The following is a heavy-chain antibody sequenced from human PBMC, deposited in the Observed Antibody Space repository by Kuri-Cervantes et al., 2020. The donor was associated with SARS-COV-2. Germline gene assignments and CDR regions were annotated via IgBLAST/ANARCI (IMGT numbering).Heavy chain of an antibody. Sequence: SVQVSCKASGGTFSSYAISWVRQAPGQGLEWMGGIIPIFGTANYAQKFQGRVTITADESTSTAYMELSSLRSEDTAVYYCARDRVVPGDYYYYGMDVWGQGTTVTVSS. CDR3: ARDRVVPGDYYYYGMDV. CDR2: IIPIFGTA. CDR1: GGTFSSYA. D-gene: IGHD2-15*01. J-gene: IGHJ6*02. V-gene: IGHV1-69*13.